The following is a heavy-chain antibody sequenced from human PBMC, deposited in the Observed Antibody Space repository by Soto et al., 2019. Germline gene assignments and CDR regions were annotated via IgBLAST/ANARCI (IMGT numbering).Heavy chain of an antibody. V-gene: IGHV2-5*02. Sequence: QITLRESGPTLLKPTQTLTLTCTFSGFSLSTSGVGVGWIRQPPGKALEWLALIYWDDDKRYSPSLQTRLTVAKDTSKNLVVLIMTNADPVDTATYYCARRPGGATAFPLFESWGQGTLVTVSS. CDR3: ARRPGGATAFPLFES. J-gene: IGHJ4*02. CDR1: GFSLSTSGVG. D-gene: IGHD3-3*02. CDR2: IYWDDDK.